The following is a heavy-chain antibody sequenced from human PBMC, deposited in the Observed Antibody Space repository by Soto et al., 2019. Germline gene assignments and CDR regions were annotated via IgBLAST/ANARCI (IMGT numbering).Heavy chain of an antibody. CDR1: GFTFSSYA. V-gene: IGHV3-23*01. D-gene: IGHD3-22*01. CDR3: AKWDSGGYYFQDQYNWFDP. CDR2: ISGSGGST. J-gene: IGHJ5*02. Sequence: EVQLLESGGGLVQPGGSLRLSCAASGFTFSSYAMSWVHQAPGKGLEWVSAISGSGGSTYYADSVKGRFTISRDNSKNTLYLQMNSLRAEDTAVYYCAKWDSGGYYFQDQYNWFDPWGQGTLVTVSS.